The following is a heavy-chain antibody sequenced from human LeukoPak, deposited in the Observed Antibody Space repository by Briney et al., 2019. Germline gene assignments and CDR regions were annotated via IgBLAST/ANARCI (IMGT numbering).Heavy chain of an antibody. V-gene: IGHV1-2*04. CDR1: GYTFTGYY. CDR2: INPNSGGT. CDR3: ARGGTYGRLYYYYGMDV. D-gene: IGHD4-17*01. J-gene: IGHJ6*02. Sequence: ASVKVSCKASGYTFTGYYMHWVRQAPGQGLEWMGWINPNSGGTNYAQKFQGWVTMTRDTSISTAYMEPSRLRSDDTAVYYCARGGTYGRLYYYYGMDVWGQGTTVTVSS.